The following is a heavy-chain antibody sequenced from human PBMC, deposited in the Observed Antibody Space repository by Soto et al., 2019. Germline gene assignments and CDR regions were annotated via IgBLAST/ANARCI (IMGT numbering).Heavy chain of an antibody. D-gene: IGHD6-13*01. V-gene: IGHV3-30*18. CDR2: SSNDGNNK. J-gene: IGHJ6*02. Sequence: GGSLRLSCAASASTFRSFGMYWVRQAPGKGLEWVALSSNDGNNKYYVESVKGRFTIARDNSQNTLYLQINSLRAEDTAMYYCAKAGDSNNYYYGMDVWGQGTTVTVSS. CDR3: AKAGDSNNYYYGMDV. CDR1: ASTFRSFG.